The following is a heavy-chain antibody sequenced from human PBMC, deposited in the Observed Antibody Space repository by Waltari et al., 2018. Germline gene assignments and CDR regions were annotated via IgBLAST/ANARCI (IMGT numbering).Heavy chain of an antibody. J-gene: IGHJ4*02. Sequence: QVQLQESGPGLVKPSEPLSLICTVSGGSISSYSWIWIRQPAGKGLEWIGRIYASGDTNYNPVLKSRVTMSVDTSKNQFSLKLTSVTAADTAVYYCARHNLKNSGGWSGGYWGQGTLVIVSS. CDR1: GGSISSYS. CDR2: IYASGDT. D-gene: IGHD2-15*01. CDR3: ARHNLKNSGGWSGGY. V-gene: IGHV4-4*07.